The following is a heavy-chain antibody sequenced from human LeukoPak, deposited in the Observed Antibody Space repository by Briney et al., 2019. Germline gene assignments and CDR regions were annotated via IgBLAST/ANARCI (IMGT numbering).Heavy chain of an antibody. CDR3: ARAALYYYDSSGYYYATGRFDY. CDR1: GGSFSGYY. J-gene: IGHJ4*02. D-gene: IGHD3-22*01. Sequence: SETLSLTCAVYGGSFSGYYWSWIRQPPGKGLEWIGEINHSGSTNYNPTLKSRVTISVDTSKNQFSLKLSSVTAADTAVHYCARAALYYYDSSGYYYATGRFDYWGQGTLVTVSS. CDR2: INHSGST. V-gene: IGHV4-34*01.